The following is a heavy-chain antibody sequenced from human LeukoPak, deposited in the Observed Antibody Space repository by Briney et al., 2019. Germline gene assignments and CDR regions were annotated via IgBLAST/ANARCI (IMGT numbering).Heavy chain of an antibody. Sequence: PSETLSLTCTVSSGSISSYYWSWFRQPPGKGLEWIGYIYYSGSTNYNASLQSRVTISVDTSKNQFSLKVTSVTAADTAVYYCARVGATTDYIYYYMDVWGEGTTVTISS. CDR2: IYYSGST. CDR3: ARVGATTDYIYYYMDV. D-gene: IGHD1-26*01. J-gene: IGHJ6*03. CDR1: SGSISSYY. V-gene: IGHV4-59*01.